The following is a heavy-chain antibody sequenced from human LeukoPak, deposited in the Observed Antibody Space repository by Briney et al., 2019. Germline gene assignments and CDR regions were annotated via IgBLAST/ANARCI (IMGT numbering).Heavy chain of an antibody. J-gene: IGHJ4*02. CDR2: ISTYNGNT. CDR3: ARGDDYGDYWGLY. V-gene: IGHV1-18*01. Sequence: GASVKVSCKASGYTFTKYGITWVRQAPGKGLEWMGWISTYNGNTNYAQKLRGRVTMTTDTSTSTASMELRSLISDDAAVYYCARGDDYGDYWGLYWGQGTLLTVSS. CDR1: GYTFTKYG. D-gene: IGHD4-17*01.